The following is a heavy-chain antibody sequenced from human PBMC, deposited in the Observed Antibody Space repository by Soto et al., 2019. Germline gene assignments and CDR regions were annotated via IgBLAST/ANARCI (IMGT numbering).Heavy chain of an antibody. Sequence: SETLSLTCTVSGGSISSGDYYWSWIRQPPGKGLEWIGYIYYSGSTYYNPSLKSRVTISVDTSKNQFSLKLSSVTAADTAVYYCARVVYDYVWGSYGGMDVWGQGTTVTSP. D-gene: IGHD3-16*01. V-gene: IGHV4-30-4*01. J-gene: IGHJ6*02. CDR1: GGSISSGDYY. CDR3: ARVVYDYVWGSYGGMDV. CDR2: IYYSGST.